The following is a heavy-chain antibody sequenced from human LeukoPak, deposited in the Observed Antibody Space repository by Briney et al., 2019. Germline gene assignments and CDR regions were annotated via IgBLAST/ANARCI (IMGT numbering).Heavy chain of an antibody. CDR2: GTAGDT. J-gene: IGHJ4*02. D-gene: IGHD6-13*01. CDR3: ARAAPGPAAGLYYFDY. V-gene: IGHV3-13*01. Sequence: GTAGDTYYPGSVKGRFTISRENAKNSLYLQMNSLRAGDTAVYYCARAAPGPAAGLYYFDYWGQGTLVTVSS.